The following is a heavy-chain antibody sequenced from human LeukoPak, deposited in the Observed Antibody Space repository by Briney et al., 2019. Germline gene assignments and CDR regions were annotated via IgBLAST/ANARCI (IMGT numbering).Heavy chain of an antibody. CDR2: IIPIFGTA. V-gene: IGHV1-69*13. J-gene: IGHJ4*02. CDR1: GGTFTSYA. Sequence: SVKVSCKASGGTFTSYAISWVRQAPGQGLEWMGGIIPIFGTANYAQKFQGRVTITADESTSTAYMELSSLRSEDTAVYYCARVRYYYDSSGLLPHYFDYWGQGTLVTVSS. D-gene: IGHD3-22*01. CDR3: ARVRYYYDSSGLLPHYFDY.